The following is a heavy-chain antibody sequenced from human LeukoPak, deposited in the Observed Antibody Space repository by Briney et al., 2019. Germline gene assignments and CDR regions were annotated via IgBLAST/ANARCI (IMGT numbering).Heavy chain of an antibody. CDR1: GYTFSSYG. CDR2: ISIYNGNT. Sequence: GASVKVSCKASGYTFSSYGISWVRQAPGQGLEWMGWISIYNGNTHYAQKIQGRVTMTTDTSTSTAYMELRSLRSDDTAVYYCARGFLPRRNYDNNGYYSYYFDYWGQGTLVTVSS. CDR3: ARGFLPRRNYDNNGYYSYYFDY. V-gene: IGHV1-18*01. D-gene: IGHD3-22*01. J-gene: IGHJ4*02.